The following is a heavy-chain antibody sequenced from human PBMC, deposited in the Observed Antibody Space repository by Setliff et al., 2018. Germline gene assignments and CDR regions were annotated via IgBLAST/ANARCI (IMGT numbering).Heavy chain of an antibody. CDR2: XXXXXXSX. V-gene: IGHV1-46*01. D-gene: IGHD6-13*01. Sequence: ASVKVSCKASGYTFTXYYMHWVRQAPGQGXXXXGXXXXXXXSXXXAXXXQGRVTMTRDTSTSTVYMELSSLRSEDTAVYYCARRSSSGNGFDYWGQGTQVTVSS. J-gene: IGHJ4*02. CDR3: ARRSSSGNGFDY. CDR1: GYTFTXYY.